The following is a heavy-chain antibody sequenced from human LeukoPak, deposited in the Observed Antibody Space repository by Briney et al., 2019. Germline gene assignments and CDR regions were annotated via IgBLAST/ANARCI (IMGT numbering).Heavy chain of an antibody. CDR3: ALGNRFLEWLPFDY. Sequence: ASVKVSCKASGGTFSSYAISWVRQAPGQGLEWMGGIIPIFGTANYAQKFQGRVTITADESTSTAYMELSSLRSEDTAVYYCALGNRFLEWLPFDYWGQGTLVTVSS. V-gene: IGHV1-69*13. J-gene: IGHJ4*02. D-gene: IGHD3-3*01. CDR2: IIPIFGTA. CDR1: GGTFSSYA.